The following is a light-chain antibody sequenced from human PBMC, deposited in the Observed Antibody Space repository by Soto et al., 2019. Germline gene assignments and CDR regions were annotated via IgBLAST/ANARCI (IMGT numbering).Light chain of an antibody. CDR2: GAS. V-gene: IGKV3-20*01. Sequence: EIVLTQSPGTLSLSPGARATLSCRASPSVSSSYLAWYQQRPGQAPRLLIFGASYTATGIPDRFSGSWSGTDFTLTISRLEPEDFAVYYGQHDGSSPPEFTFGPGTKVDSK. CDR1: PSVSSSY. J-gene: IGKJ3*01. CDR3: QHDGSSPPEFT.